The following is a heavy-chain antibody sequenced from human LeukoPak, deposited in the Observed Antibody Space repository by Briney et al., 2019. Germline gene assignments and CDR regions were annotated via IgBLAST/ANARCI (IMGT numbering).Heavy chain of an antibody. CDR2: IESNGNEK. Sequence: GGSLRLSCAVSGFTFNDYAMNWVRQAPGKGLEWVASIESNGNEKYSSDSLKGRFTISRDNSKNTLYLQMNTVRPEDTALFYCARGVTSWPQGPYHFDHWGQGILITVSS. J-gene: IGHJ4*02. CDR3: ARGVTSWPQGPYHFDH. CDR1: GFTFNDYA. V-gene: IGHV3-30*02. D-gene: IGHD2-2*01.